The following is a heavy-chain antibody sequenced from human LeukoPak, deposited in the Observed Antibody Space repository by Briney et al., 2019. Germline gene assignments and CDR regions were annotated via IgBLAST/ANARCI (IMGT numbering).Heavy chain of an antibody. V-gene: IGHV3-23*01. J-gene: IGHJ4*02. D-gene: IGHD5-24*01. Sequence: GGSLRLSCAASGFTFRNYAMNWVRQAPGKGLEWVSSISGSGASTYYADSVKGRFTISRDNSKNTLFLQMNSLRAEDTAVYYRAKNVELASIFPADFDFWGQGTLVTVSS. CDR3: AKNVELASIFPADFDF. CDR1: GFTFRNYA. CDR2: ISGSGAST.